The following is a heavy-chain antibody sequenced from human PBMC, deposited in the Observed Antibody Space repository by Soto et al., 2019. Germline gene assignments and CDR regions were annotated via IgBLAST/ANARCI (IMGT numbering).Heavy chain of an antibody. V-gene: IGHV4-59*01. CDR2: IYDRGTT. CDR3: AFSWNALAVTTFDY. D-gene: IGHD4-17*01. CDR1: CGSSVAYG. J-gene: IGHJ4*02. Sequence: VMQSVTCSVACGSSVAYGWSWIRQSPGKGLEWIGYIYDRGTTDYNPSLKSRVTMSVDTSKSQFSLHLNSVTTADTAVYYCAFSWNALAVTTFDYWGQGIQVTASS.